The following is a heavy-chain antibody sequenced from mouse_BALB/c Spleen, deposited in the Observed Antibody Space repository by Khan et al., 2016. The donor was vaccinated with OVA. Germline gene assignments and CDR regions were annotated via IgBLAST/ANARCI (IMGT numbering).Heavy chain of an antibody. D-gene: IGHD2-4*01. J-gene: IGHJ3*01. Sequence: QVRLQQSGPDLVRPGASVKMSCKASGYTFTNFWIHWVKQRPGQGLEWIGMVDPSNGETILNKKFNDKATLNVDKSSNTAYMQLSSLISEDSAVYSCARHDYGGFTYWGQGTLVTVSA. CDR2: VDPSNGET. CDR1: GYTFTNFW. V-gene: IGHV1-74*01. CDR3: ARHDYGGFTY.